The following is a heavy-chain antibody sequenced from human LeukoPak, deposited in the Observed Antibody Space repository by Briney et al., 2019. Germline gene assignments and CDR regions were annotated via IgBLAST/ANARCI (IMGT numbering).Heavy chain of an antibody. CDR2: THDSGNS. CDR3: ARVYVWGSYRTFDY. J-gene: IGHJ4*02. Sequence: SETLSLTCTVSGGSITNNYWAWIRQPPGKGLEWIGYTHDSGNSNYNPSLRSRVTISIDTSKNQFSLKLTSVTAADTAVYYCARVYVWGSYRTFDYWGQGTLVTVSS. CDR1: GGSITNNY. D-gene: IGHD3-16*02. V-gene: IGHV4-59*13.